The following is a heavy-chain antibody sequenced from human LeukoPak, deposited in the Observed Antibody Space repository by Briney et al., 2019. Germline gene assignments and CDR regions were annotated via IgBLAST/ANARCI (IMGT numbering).Heavy chain of an antibody. CDR3: GRGYCSGGSCYSVDY. V-gene: IGHV3-48*04. J-gene: IGHJ4*02. Sequence: GGSLRLSCAASGFTFSSYSMNWVRQAPGKGLEWVSYISSSSSTIYYADSVKGRFTISRDNAKNSLYLQMNSLRAEDTAVYYCGRGYCSGGSCYSVDYWGGGPLVTVSS. CDR2: ISSSSSTI. D-gene: IGHD2-15*01. CDR1: GFTFSSYS.